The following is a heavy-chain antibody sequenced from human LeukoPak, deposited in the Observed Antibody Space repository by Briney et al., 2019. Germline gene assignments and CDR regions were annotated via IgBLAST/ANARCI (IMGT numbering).Heavy chain of an antibody. J-gene: IGHJ4*02. V-gene: IGHV3-64*01. CDR3: AREIASTIAARAWGFDY. CDR2: ISSNGGST. D-gene: IGHD6-6*01. CDR1: GFTFSSYA. Sequence: PGGSVTLSCAASGFTFSSYAMHWVRQPPGKGLEYVSSISSNGGSTYYANSVKGRSTISRDNSKNTLYLQMGSLRAEDKAVYYCAREIASTIAARAWGFDYWGQGTVVTVSS.